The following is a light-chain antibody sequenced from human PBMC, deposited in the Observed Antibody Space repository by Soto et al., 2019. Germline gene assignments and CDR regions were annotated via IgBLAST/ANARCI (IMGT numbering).Light chain of an antibody. CDR3: QQGDSAPFP. J-gene: IGKJ2*01. V-gene: IGKV1-39*01. CDR1: QSTRNN. Sequence: DIQMTQSPSSLSASVGDRVTITCRASQSTRNNLNWYQQKPGKAPNLLIYAASSLPSGVPSRFSGSGSGTDFTLTISSLQPEDFATYYCQQGDSAPFPFGQGTKLEIK. CDR2: AAS.